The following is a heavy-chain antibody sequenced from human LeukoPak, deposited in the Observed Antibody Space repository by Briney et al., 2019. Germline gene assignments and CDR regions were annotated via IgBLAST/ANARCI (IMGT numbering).Heavy chain of an antibody. CDR1: GFTFSSYA. CDR2: LTDSGGTA. CDR3: AKKRDAFDI. V-gene: IGHV3-23*01. J-gene: IGHJ3*02. D-gene: IGHD5-24*01. Sequence: GGSLRLSCVASGFTFSSYAMGWVRQAPGKRPEWVSSLTDSGGTAYYVDSVKGRFTISRDNSKNTLYLHMNSLRAEDTAMYYCAKKRDAFDIWGQGTVVAVSS.